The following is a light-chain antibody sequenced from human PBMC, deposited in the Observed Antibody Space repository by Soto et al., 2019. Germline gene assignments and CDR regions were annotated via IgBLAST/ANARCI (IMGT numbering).Light chain of an antibody. CDR3: QVWDFSSDHVV. Sequence: SYVLTQPPSVSVAPGQTASITCGGNNIGSKSVHWYQQKPGQAPLVVVFDDSVCPSGIPDRFSGSNSGNTATLTISRVEAGDEADYYCQVWDFSSDHVVFGGGTKVTVL. V-gene: IGLV3-21*02. J-gene: IGLJ3*02. CDR2: DDS. CDR1: NIGSKS.